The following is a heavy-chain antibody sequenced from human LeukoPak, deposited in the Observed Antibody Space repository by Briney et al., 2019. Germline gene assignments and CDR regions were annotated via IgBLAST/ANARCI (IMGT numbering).Heavy chain of an antibody. V-gene: IGHV3-23*01. Sequence: GGSLRLSCAASGFTFSSYAMSWVRQAPGKGLEWVSAISGSGGSTYYADSVKGRFTISRDNSKNTLYLQMNSLRAEDTAVYYCAKAGITIFGVVTSLYYYMDVWGKGATVTVSS. J-gene: IGHJ6*03. D-gene: IGHD3-3*01. CDR2: ISGSGGST. CDR1: GFTFSSYA. CDR3: AKAGITIFGVVTSLYYYMDV.